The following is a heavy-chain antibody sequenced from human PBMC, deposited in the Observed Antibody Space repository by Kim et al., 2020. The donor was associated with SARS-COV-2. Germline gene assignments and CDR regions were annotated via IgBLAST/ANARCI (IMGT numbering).Heavy chain of an antibody. CDR1: GGSISSSNW. CDR3: ARGGWLRTYYYYGMDV. Sequence: SETLSLTCAVSGGSISSSNWWSWVRQPPGKGLEWIGEIYHSGSTNYNPSLKSRVTISVDKSKNQFSLKLSSVTAADTAVYYCARGGWLRTYYYYGMDVWGQGTTVTVSS. J-gene: IGHJ6*02. D-gene: IGHD5-12*01. CDR2: IYHSGST. V-gene: IGHV4-4*02.